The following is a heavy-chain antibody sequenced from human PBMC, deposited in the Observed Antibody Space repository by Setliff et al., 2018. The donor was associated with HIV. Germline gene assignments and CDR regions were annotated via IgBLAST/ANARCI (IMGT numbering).Heavy chain of an antibody. CDR1: GFTFRTYS. J-gene: IGHJ4*02. CDR3: AKVPTRIQPRYFDY. V-gene: IGHV3-21*04. CDR2: ISSSSSYI. D-gene: IGHD5-18*01. Sequence: GGSLRLSCAASGFTFRTYSMNWVRQAPGKGLEWVSSISSSSSYIYYADSLKGRFTISRDNAKNSLHLQMNSLRVEDTAVYYCAKVPTRIQPRYFDYWGQGTLVTVSS.